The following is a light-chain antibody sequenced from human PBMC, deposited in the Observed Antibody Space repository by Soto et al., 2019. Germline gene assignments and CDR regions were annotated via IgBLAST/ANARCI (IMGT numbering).Light chain of an antibody. CDR3: QQYNNWPFT. CDR2: KAS. CDR1: QSISSW. J-gene: IGKJ4*01. V-gene: IGKV1-5*03. Sequence: DIQMTQSPSTLSASVGDRVTITCRASQSISSWLAWYQQKPGKAPKLLIYKASSLESGVPSRFSGSGSGTEFTLTISSLQSEDFAVYYCQQYNNWPFTFGGGTKVDIK.